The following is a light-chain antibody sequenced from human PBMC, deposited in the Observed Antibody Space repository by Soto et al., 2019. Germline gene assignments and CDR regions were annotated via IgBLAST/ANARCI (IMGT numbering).Light chain of an antibody. CDR2: WSS. CDR3: QQYYSTPS. J-gene: IGKJ5*01. CDR1: QSLFYSSNNKNY. V-gene: IGKV4-1*01. Sequence: DIVMTQSPDSLSVSLGDRATINCRSSQSLFYSSNNKNYLAWYQQRPGQPPKLLLSWSSTRESGVPDRFSGSGSGTHFTLTISSLRAEDVAVYFCQQYYSTPSFGQGTRLEIK.